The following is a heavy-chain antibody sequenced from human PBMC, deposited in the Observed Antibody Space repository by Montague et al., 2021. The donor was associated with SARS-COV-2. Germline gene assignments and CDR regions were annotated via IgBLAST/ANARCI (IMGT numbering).Heavy chain of an antibody. J-gene: IGHJ6*03. CDR1: GGDYY. V-gene: IGHV4-34*01. CDR2: IDVAGGT. D-gene: IGHD3-16*01. CDR3: ARGQRGVVPATVLGLGFYFYYFIDV. Sequence: SETLSLTCGVYGGDYYWIWIRQVPGKGLGFIGEIDVAGGTKNNPSLERRLTISLDTSKSQFSLRLTSVTASDTAVYYCARGQRGVVPATVLGLGFYFYYFIDVWGKGTTVTVSS.